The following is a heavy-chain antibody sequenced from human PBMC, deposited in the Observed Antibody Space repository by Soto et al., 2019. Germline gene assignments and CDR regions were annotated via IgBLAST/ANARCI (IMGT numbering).Heavy chain of an antibody. Sequence: QVQLVESGGGVVQPGRSLRLSCAASGFTFSSYGMHWVRQAPGKGLEWVAVIWYDGSNKYYADSVKGRFTISRDNSKNTLYLQMNSLRAEDTAVYYCARDWRPYSSSFMWFDPWGQGTLVTVSS. D-gene: IGHD6-6*01. CDR2: IWYDGSNK. CDR1: GFTFSSYG. V-gene: IGHV3-33*01. CDR3: ARDWRPYSSSFMWFDP. J-gene: IGHJ5*02.